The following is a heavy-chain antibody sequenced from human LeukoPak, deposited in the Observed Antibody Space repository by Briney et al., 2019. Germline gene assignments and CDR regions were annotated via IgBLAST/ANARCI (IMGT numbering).Heavy chain of an antibody. CDR3: ARVIAVAGAFNAFDI. V-gene: IGHV4-59*01. CDR1: GGSISSYY. J-gene: IGHJ3*02. Sequence: PSETLSLTRTVSGGSISSYYWSWIRQPPGKGLEWIGYIYYSGSTNYNPSLKSRVTISVDTSKNQFSLKLSSVTAADTAVYYCARVIAVAGAFNAFDIWGQGTMVTVSS. D-gene: IGHD6-19*01. CDR2: IYYSGST.